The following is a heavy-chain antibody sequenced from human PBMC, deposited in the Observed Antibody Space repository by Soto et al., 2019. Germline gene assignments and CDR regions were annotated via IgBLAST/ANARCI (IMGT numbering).Heavy chain of an antibody. Sequence: QVQLVQSGAEVKKPGSSVKVSCKATGGTFSTYTFSWVRQAPGQGLEWMGRIIPFRDIAYYAQKFQDRVTLTADKSTSIAYMEMSGLTSEDTAVYYCARDSPIYPHTYYFYWGQGTLVTVSS. CDR3: ARDSPIYPHTYYFY. V-gene: IGHV1-69*08. D-gene: IGHD3-16*01. J-gene: IGHJ4*02. CDR2: IIPFRDIA. CDR1: GGTFSTYT.